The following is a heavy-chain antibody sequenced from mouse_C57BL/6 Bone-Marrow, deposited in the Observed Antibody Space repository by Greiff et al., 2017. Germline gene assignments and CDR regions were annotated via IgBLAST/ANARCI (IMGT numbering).Heavy chain of an antibody. Sequence: DVKLQESGPELVKPGASVKISCKASGYSFTGYYMNWVKQSPEKSLEWIGEINPSTGGTTYNQKFKAKATLTVDKSSSTAYMQLKSLTSEDSAVYYCARWYYGSPGYFDVWGTGTTVTVSS. CDR2: INPSTGGT. V-gene: IGHV1-42*01. CDR1: GYSFTGYY. CDR3: ARWYYGSPGYFDV. J-gene: IGHJ1*03. D-gene: IGHD1-1*01.